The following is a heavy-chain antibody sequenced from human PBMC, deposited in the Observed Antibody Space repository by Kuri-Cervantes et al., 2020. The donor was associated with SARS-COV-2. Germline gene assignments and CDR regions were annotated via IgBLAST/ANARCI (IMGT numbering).Heavy chain of an antibody. CDR2: ISDDGQNQ. V-gene: IGHV3-30*04. CDR3: ARVEGISLDY. J-gene: IGHJ4*02. Sequence: GGSLRLSCAASGFTFSTYAMHWVRQAPGKGLEWVAIISDDGQNQDFADSVKGRFTISRDNAKNSLYLQMNSLRAEDTAVYYCARVEGISLDYWGQGTLVTVSS. CDR1: GFTFSTYA. D-gene: IGHD3-3*01.